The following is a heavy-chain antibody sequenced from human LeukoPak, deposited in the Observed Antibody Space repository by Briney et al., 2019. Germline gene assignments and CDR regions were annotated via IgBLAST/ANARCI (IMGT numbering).Heavy chain of an antibody. J-gene: IGHJ6*03. Sequence: SETLSLTCTVSGGSISSHYWSWIRQPPGKGLKWIGYIYYSGSTNYNPSLKSRVTISVDTSKNQFSLKLSSVTAADTAVYYCARVRRVFGVVNTGGDYYYYYMDVWGKGTTVTVSS. CDR3: ARVRRVFGVVNTGGDYYYYYMDV. V-gene: IGHV4-59*11. D-gene: IGHD3-3*01. CDR2: IYYSGST. CDR1: GGSISSHY.